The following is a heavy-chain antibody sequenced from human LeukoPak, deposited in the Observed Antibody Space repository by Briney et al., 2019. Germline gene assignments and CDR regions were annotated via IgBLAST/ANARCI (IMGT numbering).Heavy chain of an antibody. V-gene: IGHV3-48*03. CDR2: ISSSGSDI. Sequence: GGSLRLSCAASGFTFSNYEMHWVRQAPGKGLEWVSYISSSGSDIYYADSVKGRFTISRDNSKNTLYLQMNSLRVEDTAVYYCAKITDGELRRFDYWGQGTRVTVSS. CDR1: GFTFSNYE. J-gene: IGHJ4*02. D-gene: IGHD1-26*01. CDR3: AKITDGELRRFDY.